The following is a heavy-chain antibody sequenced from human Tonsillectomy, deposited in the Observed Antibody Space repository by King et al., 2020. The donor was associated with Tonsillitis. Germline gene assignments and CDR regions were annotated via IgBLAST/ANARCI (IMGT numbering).Heavy chain of an antibody. Sequence: VQLVESGGGLVQPGGSLRLSCAASGFTFSSYAMNWVRQVPGKGLEWVSFIYSSGSSTDYADSVKGRFTISRDNSKNTLYLQMNSLRAEDTAIYYCAKSLDYYDSGTFDYWGQGTLVTVSS. CDR2: IYSSGSST. D-gene: IGHD3-10*01. V-gene: IGHV3-23*03. J-gene: IGHJ4*01. CDR1: GFTFSSYA. CDR3: AKSLDYYDSGTFDY.